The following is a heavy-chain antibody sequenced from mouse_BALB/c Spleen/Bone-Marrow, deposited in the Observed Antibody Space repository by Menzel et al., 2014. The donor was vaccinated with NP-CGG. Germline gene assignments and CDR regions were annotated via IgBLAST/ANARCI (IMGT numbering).Heavy chain of an antibody. CDR1: GFTFSSYG. J-gene: IGHJ3*01. CDR2: INSNGGST. D-gene: IGHD2-4*01. Sequence: EAKVVESGGGLVQPGGSLILSWAASGFTFSSYGMSWVRQTPDKRLALVATINSNGGSTYYPDSVKGRFTTPRDNAKNTLYLQMSSLKSEDTAMYYCAREDYDWFAYLGQGTLVTISA. CDR3: AREDYDWFAY. V-gene: IGHV5-6-3*01.